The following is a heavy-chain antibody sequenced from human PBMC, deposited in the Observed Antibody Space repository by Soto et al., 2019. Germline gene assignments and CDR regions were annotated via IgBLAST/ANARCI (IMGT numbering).Heavy chain of an antibody. CDR1: GFTFISFE. V-gene: IGHV3-23*01. D-gene: IGHD3-16*01. J-gene: IGHJ5*01. Sequence: GGSLRLSCAASGFTFISFEMSWVRQAPGRGLGGVSFISDDSSRTYYADAVKGRFTISRDNSTHTLYLQMNSLTAEDAAVYACVKGGWLDFWGQGTLVTVSS. CDR2: ISDDSSRT. CDR3: VKGGWLDF.